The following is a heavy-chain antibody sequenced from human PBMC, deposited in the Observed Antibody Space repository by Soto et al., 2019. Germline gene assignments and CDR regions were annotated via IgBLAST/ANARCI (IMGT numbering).Heavy chain of an antibody. V-gene: IGHV1-24*01. CDR3: ATEGYCTNGVCYTPQKNYYYYYGMDV. CDR2: FDPEDGET. J-gene: IGHJ6*02. D-gene: IGHD2-8*01. Sequence: QVQLVQSGAEVKKPGASVKVSCKVSGYTLTELSMHWVRQAPGKGLEWMGGFDPEDGETIYAQKFQRRATMTEDTSTNTAYMELSSLRSEDTAMYYCATEGYCTNGVCYTPQKNYYYYYGMDVWGQGTTVTVSS. CDR1: GYTLTELS.